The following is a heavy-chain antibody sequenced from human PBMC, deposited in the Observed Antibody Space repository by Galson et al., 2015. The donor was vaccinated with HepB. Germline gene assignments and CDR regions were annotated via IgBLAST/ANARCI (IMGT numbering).Heavy chain of an antibody. CDR3: ARDPITMIVVAYYFDY. V-gene: IGHV3-48*04. CDR1: GFTFSSYS. D-gene: IGHD3-22*01. J-gene: IGHJ4*02. Sequence: SLRLSCVASGFTFSSYSMNWVRQAPGKGLEWVSYISSSSSTIYYADSVKGRFTISRDNAKNSLYLQMNSLRAEDTAVYYCARDPITMIVVAYYFDYWGQGTLVTVSS. CDR2: ISSSSSTI.